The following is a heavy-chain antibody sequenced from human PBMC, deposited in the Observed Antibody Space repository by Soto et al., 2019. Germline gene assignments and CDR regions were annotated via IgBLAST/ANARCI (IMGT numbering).Heavy chain of an antibody. CDR2: IIPIFGTA. CDR3: ARDDSSGFKYYYYYGMDV. V-gene: IGHV1-69*13. Sequence: ASVKVSCKASGGPLSSYASSWVRQAPGQGLEWMGGIIPIFGTANYAQKFQGRVTITADESTSTAYMELSSLRSEDTAVYYCARDDSSGFKYYYYYGMDVWGQGTTVTVSS. J-gene: IGHJ6*02. D-gene: IGHD3-22*01. CDR1: GGPLSSYA.